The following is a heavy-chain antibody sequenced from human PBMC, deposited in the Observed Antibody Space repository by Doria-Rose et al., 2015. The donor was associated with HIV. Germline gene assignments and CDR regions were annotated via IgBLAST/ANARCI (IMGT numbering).Heavy chain of an antibody. CDR1: GGSMSSTPYY. Sequence: QVRLVQSGPRLVRPSETLSLPCSVSGGSMSSTPYYWAWIRPPPGRGLEWIGSIYNSGSRYYNASLKSRVTMSVDTSSNHFSLKLTSVTVADTALYYCAALVGRGLKYFQYWGQGTLVTVSS. J-gene: IGHJ1*01. D-gene: IGHD1-26*01. CDR2: IYNSGSR. CDR3: AALVGRGLKYFQY. V-gene: IGHV4-39*07.